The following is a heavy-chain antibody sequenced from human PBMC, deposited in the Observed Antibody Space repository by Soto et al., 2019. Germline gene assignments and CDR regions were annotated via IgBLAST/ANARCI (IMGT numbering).Heavy chain of an antibody. J-gene: IGHJ6*02. Sequence: GGSLRLSCASSVFTFSSYAMHWVRQAPGKGLEWVAVISYDGSNKYYADSVKGRFTISRDNSKNTLYLQMNSLRAEDTAEYYCARDRISGFYSGGSYYYNYYGMDVWGQGTTVTVSS. CDR2: ISYDGSNK. CDR1: VFTFSSYA. CDR3: ARDRISGFYSGGSYYYNYYGMDV. V-gene: IGHV3-30-3*01. D-gene: IGHD2-15*01.